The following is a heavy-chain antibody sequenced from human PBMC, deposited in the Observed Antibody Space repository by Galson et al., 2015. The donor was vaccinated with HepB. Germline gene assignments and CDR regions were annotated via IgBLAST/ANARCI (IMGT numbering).Heavy chain of an antibody. V-gene: IGHV4-31*03. CDR2: IFYSGST. CDR1: GGSISSSNYY. CDR3: ARDPGRSCYYGENYWYFDL. Sequence: TLSLTCTVSGGSISSSNYYWNWIRQHPGKGLEWIGFIFYSGSTSYNPSLKSRITMSVDTSKNQFSLKLSSVTAADTAVYYWARDPGRSCYYGENYWYFDLWGRGTLVTVSS. D-gene: IGHD3-22*01. J-gene: IGHJ2*01.